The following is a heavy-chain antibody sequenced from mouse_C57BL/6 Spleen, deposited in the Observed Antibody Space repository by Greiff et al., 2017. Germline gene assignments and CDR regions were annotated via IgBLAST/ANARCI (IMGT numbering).Heavy chain of an antibody. J-gene: IGHJ2*01. D-gene: IGHD1-1*01. Sequence: QVQLQQPGAALVRPGSSVKLSCKASGYTFTSYWMHWVKQRPIQGLEWIGNIDPSDSETHYNQKFKDKATLTVDKSSSTAYMQLSSLTSEDSAVYYCARGEVVAHFDYWGQGTTLTVSS. CDR1: GYTFTSYW. CDR3: ARGEVVAHFDY. V-gene: IGHV1-52*01. CDR2: IDPSDSET.